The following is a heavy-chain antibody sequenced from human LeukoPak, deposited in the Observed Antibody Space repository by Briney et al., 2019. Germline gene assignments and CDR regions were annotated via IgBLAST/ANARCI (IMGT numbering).Heavy chain of an antibody. CDR1: GYTFTNFD. D-gene: IGHD4-11*01. J-gene: IGHJ4*02. CDR2: MNPNTGNA. Sequence: GASVKVSCKASGYTFTNFDINWVRQATGQGLEWMGWMNPNTGNAGYAQKFQDRVTITWDASIGTAYMDLSNLRSEDTAVYYCARVGYSNSYDYWGQGTLVTVSS. V-gene: IGHV1-8*03. CDR3: ARVGYSNSYDY.